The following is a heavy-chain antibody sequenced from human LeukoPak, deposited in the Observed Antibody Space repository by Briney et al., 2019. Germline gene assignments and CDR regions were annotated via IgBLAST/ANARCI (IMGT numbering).Heavy chain of an antibody. D-gene: IGHD2-21*01. J-gene: IGHJ4*02. CDR3: ARERSSAYCGGDCYSNFDY. CDR1: GYTFTSYY. CDR2: INTIGGST. Sequence: GASVKVSCKASGYTFTSYYIHWVRQAPGQGLEWMAIINTIGGSTSYAQKFQGRVTMTRDTSTNTVYMELSSLRSEDTAVYYCARERSSAYCGGDCYSNFDYWGQGTLVTVSS. V-gene: IGHV1-46*01.